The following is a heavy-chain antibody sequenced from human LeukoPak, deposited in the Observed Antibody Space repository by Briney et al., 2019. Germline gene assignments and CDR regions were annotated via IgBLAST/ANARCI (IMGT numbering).Heavy chain of an antibody. J-gene: IGHJ5*02. Sequence: SETLSLTCTVSGGSISSGSYYWSWIRQPAGKGLEWIGRIYTSRSTNYNPSLKSRVTISVDTSKNQFSLKLSSVTAADTAVYYCARGSGFGELGSSKFDPWGQGTLVTVSS. CDR1: GGSISSGSYY. D-gene: IGHD3-10*01. V-gene: IGHV4-61*02. CDR3: ARGSGFGELGSSKFDP. CDR2: IYTSRST.